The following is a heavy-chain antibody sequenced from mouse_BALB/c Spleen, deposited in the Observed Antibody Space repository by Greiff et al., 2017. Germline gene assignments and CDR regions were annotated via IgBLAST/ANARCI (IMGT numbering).Heavy chain of an antibody. V-gene: IGHV1-80*01. Sequence: QVQLKESGAELVRPGSSVKISCKASGYAFSSYWMNWVKQRPGQGLEWIGQIYPGDGDTNYNGKFKGKATLTADKSSSTAYMQLSSLTSEDSAVYFCANGNYVFAYWGQGTLVTVSA. CDR2: IYPGDGDT. CDR1: GYAFSSYW. J-gene: IGHJ3*01. D-gene: IGHD2-1*01. CDR3: ANGNYVFAY.